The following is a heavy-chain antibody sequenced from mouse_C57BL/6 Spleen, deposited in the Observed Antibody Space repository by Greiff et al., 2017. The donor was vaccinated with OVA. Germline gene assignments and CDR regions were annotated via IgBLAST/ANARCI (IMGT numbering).Heavy chain of an antibody. Sequence: QVQLQQPGAELVKPGASVKLSCKASGYTFTSYWMHWVKQRPGQGLEWIGMIHPNSGSTNYNEKFKSKATLTVDKSSSTAYMQLSSLTSEDSAVYYCAGNPHYYGSSYLDYWGQGTTLTVSS. CDR2: IHPNSGST. D-gene: IGHD1-1*01. CDR3: AGNPHYYGSSYLDY. CDR1: GYTFTSYW. J-gene: IGHJ2*01. V-gene: IGHV1-64*01.